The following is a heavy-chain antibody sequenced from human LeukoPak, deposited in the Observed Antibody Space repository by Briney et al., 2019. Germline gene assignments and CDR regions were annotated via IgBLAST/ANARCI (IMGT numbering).Heavy chain of an antibody. CDR3: ASKVECDY. CDR1: GFTVSSNY. Sequence: GGSLRLSCAASGFTVSSNYMSWDRQAPGKGLEWVSVIYSGGSTYYADSVRGRFTMSRDTSKNTLYLQMNSLRAEDTAIYYCASKVECDYWGQGTLVTVSS. J-gene: IGHJ4*02. CDR2: IYSGGST. D-gene: IGHD3-3*01. V-gene: IGHV3-66*01.